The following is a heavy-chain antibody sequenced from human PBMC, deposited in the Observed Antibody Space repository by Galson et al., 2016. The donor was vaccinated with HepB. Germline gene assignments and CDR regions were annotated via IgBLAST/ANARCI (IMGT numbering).Heavy chain of an antibody. D-gene: IGHD5-12*01. CDR3: AVSAYSGYGSFDY. CDR1: GFTFSKYG. CDR2: ISYDGSYK. V-gene: IGHV3-30*03. Sequence: SLRLSCAASGFTFSKYGIHWVRQAPGKGLEWVALISYDGSYKYYADSVKGRFTVSRDNSKKTLYLQTNSLIPDDTAVYYCAVSAYSGYGSFDYWGQGTLVTVSS. J-gene: IGHJ4*02.